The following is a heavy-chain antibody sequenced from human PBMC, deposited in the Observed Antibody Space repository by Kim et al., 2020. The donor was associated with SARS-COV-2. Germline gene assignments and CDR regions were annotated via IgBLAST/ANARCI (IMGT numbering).Heavy chain of an antibody. D-gene: IGHD3-10*01. CDR3: ARRSGSGRLPRNVGWF. Sequence: SETLSLTCSVSGGPISSGDYYWSWIRQTPGKGLECIGYMSSSGTTYYTPSLNSRVSISVDMSKNQFSLKLNSVTAADTAGYYCARRSGSGRLPRNVGWF. CDR2: MSSSGTT. J-gene: IGHJ5*01. CDR1: GGPISSGDYY. V-gene: IGHV4-30-4*01.